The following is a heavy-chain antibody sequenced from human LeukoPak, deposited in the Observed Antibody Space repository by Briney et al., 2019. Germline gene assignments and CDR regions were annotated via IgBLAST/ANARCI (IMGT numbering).Heavy chain of an antibody. CDR1: GGSISISSDY. D-gene: IGHD2/OR15-2a*01. V-gene: IGHV4-39*01. CDR2: IYYSWTT. J-gene: IGHJ4*02. CDR3: ARRLSTRSYYLDD. Sequence: SETLSLTCTVSGGSISISSDYWGWIRQPPGKGLEWIGYIYYSWTTNYNPSLKSRVTMSVDTSKNQFSLKLTYATAADTAVYYCARRLSTRSYYLDDWGQGTLVTVSS.